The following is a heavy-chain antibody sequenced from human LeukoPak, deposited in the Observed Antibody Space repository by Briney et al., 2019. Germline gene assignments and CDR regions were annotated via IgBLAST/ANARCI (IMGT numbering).Heavy chain of an antibody. CDR2: ISGSGGST. J-gene: IGHJ4*02. CDR3: ASGQGGPVPFDY. Sequence: GGSPRLSCAASGFTFSSYAMSWVRQAPGKGLEWVSAISGSGGSTYYADSVKGRFTISRDNSKNTLYLQMNSLRAEDTAVYYCASGQGGPVPFDYWGQGTLVTVSS. V-gene: IGHV3-23*01. CDR1: GFTFSSYA. D-gene: IGHD2-2*01.